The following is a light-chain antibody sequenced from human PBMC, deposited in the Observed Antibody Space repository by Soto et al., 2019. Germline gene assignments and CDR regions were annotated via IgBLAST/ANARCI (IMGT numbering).Light chain of an antibody. J-gene: IGKJ4*01. CDR1: QSVGSY. CDR3: QQRSDWPST. CDR2: DAS. Sequence: EIVLTQSPDTLSLSPGDRATLSCRASQSVGSYLGWYQQRPGLAPSLLIYDASNRATGIPARFSGCGSGTDFTLTISSLEPEDFAVYYCQQRSDWPSTFGGGTKVEIK. V-gene: IGKV3-11*01.